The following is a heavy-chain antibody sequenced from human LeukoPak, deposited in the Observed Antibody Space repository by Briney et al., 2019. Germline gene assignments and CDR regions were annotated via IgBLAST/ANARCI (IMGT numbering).Heavy chain of an antibody. CDR2: IYPSDSDT. CDR1: EYSFATYW. Sequence: HGESLKISCQGSEYSFATYWIAWLRQMPGKGLEWMGIIYPSDSDTRYSPSFQGQVTISADKPIKTAYLQWSSLKASDTAMYYCARPLQGIVGATGFDYWGQGTLVTVSS. CDR3: ARPLQGIVGATGFDY. V-gene: IGHV5-51*01. J-gene: IGHJ4*02. D-gene: IGHD1-26*01.